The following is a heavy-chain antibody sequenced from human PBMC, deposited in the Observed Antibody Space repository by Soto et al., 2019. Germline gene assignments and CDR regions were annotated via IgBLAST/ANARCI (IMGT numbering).Heavy chain of an antibody. V-gene: IGHV3-21*01. J-gene: IGHJ6*02. CDR1: GFTFSSYS. CDR3: ARDRPVRIRSGYGMDV. D-gene: IGHD3-3*02. CDR2: ISSSSSYI. Sequence: EVQLVESGGGLVKPGGSLRLSCAASGFTFSSYSMNWVRQAPGKGLEWVSSISSSSSYIYYADSVKGRFTISRDNAKNSLYRQMNSLRAEDTAVYYCARDRPVRIRSGYGMDVWGQGTTVTVSS.